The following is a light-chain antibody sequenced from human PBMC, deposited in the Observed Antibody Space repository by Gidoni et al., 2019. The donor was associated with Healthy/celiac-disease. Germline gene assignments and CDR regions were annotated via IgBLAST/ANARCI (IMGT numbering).Light chain of an antibody. Sequence: AIRMTQSPSSLSASTGDRVTITCRASQGISSYLAWYQHKPGKAPQLLIYAASTLQRGVPSRFSGSGSGTDVTLTIRCLQSEDFATYYCQQYYSYPPTFGQGTKVEIK. CDR1: QGISSY. J-gene: IGKJ1*01. CDR2: AAS. CDR3: QQYYSYPPT. V-gene: IGKV1-8*01.